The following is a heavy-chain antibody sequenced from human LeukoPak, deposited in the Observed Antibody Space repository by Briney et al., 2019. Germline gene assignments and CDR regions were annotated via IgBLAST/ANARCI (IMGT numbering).Heavy chain of an antibody. D-gene: IGHD6-13*01. J-gene: IGHJ4*02. V-gene: IGHV4-59*01. CDR2: IYDSGST. CDR1: GGSLSSNY. Sequence: PSETLSLTCTVSGGSLSSNYWSWIRQPPGKGREWIGYIYDSGSTNYNPSLKGRVTISVDTSKNQFSLKLSSVTAADTAVYYCASVRDIAAPYFDYWGQGTLVTVSS. CDR3: ASVRDIAAPYFDY.